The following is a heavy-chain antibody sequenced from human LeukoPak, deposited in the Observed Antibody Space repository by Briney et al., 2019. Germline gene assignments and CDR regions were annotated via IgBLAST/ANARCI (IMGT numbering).Heavy chain of an antibody. CDR2: ISDDGGKK. CDR1: VFTFSSYG. J-gene: IGHJ4*02. CDR3: AKDLAHDYDDYGLDY. D-gene: IGHD4-17*01. V-gene: IGHV3-30*18. Sequence: GRSLRLSCAASVFTFSSYGMHWVRQAPGKGLEWVALISDDGGKKYYADSVKGRFTISRDNSKNRLYLQMNRLRAEDTALYYCAKDLAHDYDDYGLDYWGQGTLVTVSS.